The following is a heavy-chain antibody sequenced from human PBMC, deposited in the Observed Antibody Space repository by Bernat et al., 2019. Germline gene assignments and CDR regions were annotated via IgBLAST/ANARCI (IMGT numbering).Heavy chain of an antibody. D-gene: IGHD3-9*01. CDR2: ISYDGSNK. Sequence: QVQLVESGGGVVQPGRSLRLSCAASGFTFSSYAMHWVRQAPGKGLEWVAVISYDGSNKYYADSVKGRFTISRDNSKNTLYLQMNSLRAEDTAVYYCARVSGRYLDWLDPLDYWGQGTLVTVSS. J-gene: IGHJ4*02. CDR3: ARVSGRYLDWLDPLDY. CDR1: GFTFSSYA. V-gene: IGHV3-30-3*01.